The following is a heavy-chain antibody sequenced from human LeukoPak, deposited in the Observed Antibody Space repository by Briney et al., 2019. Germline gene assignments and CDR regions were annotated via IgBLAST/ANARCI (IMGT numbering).Heavy chain of an antibody. J-gene: IGHJ4*02. D-gene: IGHD6-19*01. CDR1: GYTFTTYA. CDR2: INTNTGSP. CDR3: AAVPAATVPGTSTLDF. V-gene: IGHV7-4-1*02. Sequence: GASVKVSCKASGYTFTTYAMNWVRQAPGQGLQWMGWINTNTGSPTYAQGFTGRFVFSLDSSVSTAYLQISSLKAEDTAVYYCAAVPAATVPGTSTLDFWGQGTLVTVSS.